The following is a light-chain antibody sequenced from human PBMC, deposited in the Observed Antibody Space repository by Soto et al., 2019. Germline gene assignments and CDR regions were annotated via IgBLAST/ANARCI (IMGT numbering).Light chain of an antibody. J-gene: IGLJ1*01. V-gene: IGLV2-14*03. CDR2: EVS. CDR1: SSDVGAYDY. Sequence: QPASLSGSPGQSITISCTGTSSDVGAYDYVSWYQQHPDKAPKLMIYEVSNRPSGVSNRFSGSKSVNTATLTISGLQAEDEADYYCSSYTSSSTRVFGTGTKVTVL. CDR3: SSYTSSSTRV.